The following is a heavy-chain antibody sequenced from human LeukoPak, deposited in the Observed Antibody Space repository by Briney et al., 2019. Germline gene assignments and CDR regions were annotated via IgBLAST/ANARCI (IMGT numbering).Heavy chain of an antibody. CDR1: GYSISSGHY. V-gene: IGHV4-38-2*02. Sequence: SETLSLTCTVSGYSISSGHYWGWIRQPPGKGLEWIGSVYHSGSTYYNPSLKSRVTISVDTSKNQLSLKLSSVTAADTAVYFCARGGDAHKGGNYWGQGTPVTVSS. CDR3: ARGGDAHKGGNY. J-gene: IGHJ4*02. CDR2: VYHSGST. D-gene: IGHD5-24*01.